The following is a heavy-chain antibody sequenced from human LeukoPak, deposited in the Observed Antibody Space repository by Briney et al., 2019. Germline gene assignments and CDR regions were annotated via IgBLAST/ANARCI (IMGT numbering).Heavy chain of an antibody. CDR3: ARPPPGYSSGWYALVDY. CDR2: ISSSSSSYI. V-gene: IGHV3-21*01. D-gene: IGHD6-19*01. J-gene: IGHJ4*02. Sequence: GGSLRLSCAASGFTFSSYSMNWVRQAPGKGLEWVSSISSSSSSYIYYADSVKGRFTISRDNAKNSLYLQMNSLRAEDTAVYYCARPPPGYSSGWYALVDYWGQGTLVTVSS. CDR1: GFTFSSYS.